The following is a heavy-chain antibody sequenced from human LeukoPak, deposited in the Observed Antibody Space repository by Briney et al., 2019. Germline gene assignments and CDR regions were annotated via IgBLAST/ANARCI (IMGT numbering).Heavy chain of an antibody. CDR1: GGSVSSSTYY. CDR2: IYYSGST. CDR3: ARLSKGRFFDYIFDY. J-gene: IGHJ4*02. D-gene: IGHD3-9*01. Sequence: SETLSLTCSVSGGSVSSSTYYWGWIRQPPGKGLEWIGNIYYSGSTYYNPSLKSRVTMSVDTSNNQLSLKMHSVTAADTAVYYCARLSKGRFFDYIFDYWGQGTLVTVSS. V-gene: IGHV4-39*01.